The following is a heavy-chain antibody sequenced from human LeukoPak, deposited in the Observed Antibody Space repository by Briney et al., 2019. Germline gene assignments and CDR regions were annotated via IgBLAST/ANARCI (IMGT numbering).Heavy chain of an antibody. CDR3: ARDSSNSPSFDI. Sequence: MLCIIAYNGNPNYAQKLQGRVTMTTDTSTSTAYMELRSLRSDDTAVYYCARDSSNSPSFDIWGQGTMVTVSS. V-gene: IGHV1-18*01. D-gene: IGHD6-13*01. CDR2: IIAYNGNP. J-gene: IGHJ3*02.